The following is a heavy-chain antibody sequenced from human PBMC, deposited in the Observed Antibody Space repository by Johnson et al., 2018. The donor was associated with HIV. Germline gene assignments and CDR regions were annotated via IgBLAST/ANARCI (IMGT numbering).Heavy chain of an antibody. CDR1: GFTFDDYA. CDR2: ISLNSGSI. D-gene: IGHD1-26*01. Sequence: VQLVESGGGLVQPGRSLRLSCAASGFTFDDYAMHWVRQAPGKGLEWVSGISLNSGSIGYEDAVKGRFTISRDNAKNSLYLQMNSLRAEDTALYYCAKRRIVGATVAGAFDIWGQGTMVTVSS. V-gene: IGHV3-9*01. CDR3: AKRRIVGATVAGAFDI. J-gene: IGHJ3*02.